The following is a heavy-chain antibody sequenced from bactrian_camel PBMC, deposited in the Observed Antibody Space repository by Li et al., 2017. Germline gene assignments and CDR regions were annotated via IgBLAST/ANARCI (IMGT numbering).Heavy chain of an antibody. CDR1: GYTPNSGAC. D-gene: IGHD1*01. Sequence: HVQLVESGGGSVQVGGSLRLSCAASGYTPNSGACMGWFRQPSGKERVGVASIDHTSTTTYLDSVKGRLTISWDSAKNTLSLEMNNLEPDDTGMYYCAADVGFAYNCAIAIQSPGVVFDNMGRGTQVTVS. J-gene: IGHJ4*01. V-gene: IGHV3S53*01. CDR2: IDHTSTT.